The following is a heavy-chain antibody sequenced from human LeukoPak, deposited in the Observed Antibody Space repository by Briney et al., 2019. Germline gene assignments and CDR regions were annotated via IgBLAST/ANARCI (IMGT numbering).Heavy chain of an antibody. J-gene: IGHJ4*02. CDR3: ARGPYDYVWGSFDY. CDR2: IYHSGST. Sequence: SSETLSLTCTVSGYSISSGYYWGWIRQPPGKGLEWIGSIYHSGSTYYNPSLKSRVTISVDTSKNQFSLKLSSVTAADTAVYYCARGPYDYVWGSFDYWGQGTLVTVSS. D-gene: IGHD3-16*01. V-gene: IGHV4-38-2*02. CDR1: GYSISSGYY.